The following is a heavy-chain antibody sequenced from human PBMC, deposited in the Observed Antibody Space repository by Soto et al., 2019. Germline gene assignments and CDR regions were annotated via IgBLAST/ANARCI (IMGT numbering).Heavy chain of an antibody. CDR1: GFTFKSYA. CDR3: ARGGYCSTISCYANFFYMDV. D-gene: IGHD2-2*01. CDR2: VSGSGGGT. J-gene: IGHJ6*03. Sequence: EVQLLESGGGLVQPGGSLRVSCAASGFTFKSYAMTWVRQAPGKGLEWVSSVSGSGGGTYYADSVKGRFTISRDNPKNTLYLQMNSLRAEDTAVYYCARGGYCSTISCYANFFYMDVWGKWTSVTVSS. V-gene: IGHV3-23*01.